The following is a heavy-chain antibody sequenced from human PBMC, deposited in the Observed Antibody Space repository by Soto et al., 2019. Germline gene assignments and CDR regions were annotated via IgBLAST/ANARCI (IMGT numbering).Heavy chain of an antibody. J-gene: IGHJ4*02. D-gene: IGHD2-15*01. V-gene: IGHV3-23*01. CDR1: GFTFSRYA. CDR3: AKARDCGGGRCVCDPGGYLDY. Sequence: GGSLILSCAASGFTFSRYAMNWVRQAPGKGLEWVSTLSGSGSGSYYPDSLRGRFTISRDSSKNTWYLQMNNLRAEDTAVYYCAKARDCGGGRCVCDPGGYLDYWGQGFLVTVSS. CDR2: LSGSGSGS.